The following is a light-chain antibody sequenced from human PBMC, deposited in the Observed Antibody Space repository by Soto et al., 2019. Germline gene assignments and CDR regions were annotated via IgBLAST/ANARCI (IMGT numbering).Light chain of an antibody. V-gene: IGKV3-15*01. CDR2: VAS. CDR1: QSVSSS. J-gene: IGKJ2*01. CDR3: QQRSNWPPYT. Sequence: EIVMTQSPATLSVSPGERATLSCRASQSVSSSLAWYQQKPGQAPRLLIYVASTRATGIPARFSGSGSGTEFTLTISSLEPEDFAVYYCQQRSNWPPYTFGQGTKLEIK.